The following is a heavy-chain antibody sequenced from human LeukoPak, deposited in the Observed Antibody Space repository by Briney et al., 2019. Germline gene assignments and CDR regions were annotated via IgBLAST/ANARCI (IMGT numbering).Heavy chain of an antibody. J-gene: IGHJ3*02. CDR3: ARVRAEYSGSSGGDAFDI. Sequence: GGSLRLSCAASGFTFSSYSMNWVRQAPGKGLEWVSSISSSSSYIYYADSVKGRFTISRDNAKNSLYLQMNSLRAEDTAVYYCARVRAEYSGSSGGDAFDIWGQGTMVTVSS. CDR2: ISSSSSYI. V-gene: IGHV3-21*01. CDR1: GFTFSSYS. D-gene: IGHD6-6*01.